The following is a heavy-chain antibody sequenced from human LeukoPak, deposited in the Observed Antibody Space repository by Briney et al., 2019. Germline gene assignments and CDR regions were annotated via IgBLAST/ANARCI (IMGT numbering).Heavy chain of an antibody. J-gene: IGHJ4*02. CDR3: PRLGYGDFVGEDY. V-gene: IGHV3-73*01. CDR2: FRSKANNYAT. Sequence: GGSPRLSCAASGFTFSGSSMHWVRQASGKGLEWVGRFRSKANNYATAYAASVKGRFTISRDDSKNTAYLQMNSLKTEDTAVYYCPRLGYGDFVGEDYWGQGALVTVSS. CDR1: GFTFSGSS. D-gene: IGHD4-17*01.